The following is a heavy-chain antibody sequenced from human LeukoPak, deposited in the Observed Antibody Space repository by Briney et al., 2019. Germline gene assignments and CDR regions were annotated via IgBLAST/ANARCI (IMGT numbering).Heavy chain of an antibody. CDR2: INHSGST. V-gene: IGHV4-34*01. D-gene: IGHD3-10*01. Sequence: SETLSLTRAVYGGSFSGYYWSWIRQPPGKGLEWIGEINHSGSTNYNPSLKSRVTISVDTSKNQFSLKLGSVTAADTAVYYCATRTYYYGSGSLDYWGQGTLVTVST. CDR1: GGSFSGYY. CDR3: ATRTYYYGSGSLDY. J-gene: IGHJ4*02.